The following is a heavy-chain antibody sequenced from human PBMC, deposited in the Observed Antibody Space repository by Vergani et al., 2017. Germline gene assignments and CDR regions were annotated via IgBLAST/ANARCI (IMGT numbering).Heavy chain of an antibody. CDR2: IYTSGST. D-gene: IGHD3-10*01. J-gene: IGHJ2*01. CDR1: CGSISSGSYY. V-gene: IGHV4-61*02. Sequence: QVQLQESGPGLVKPSQTLSLTCTVSCGSISSGSYYWSWIRQPAGKGLEWIGRIYTSGSTNYNPSLKSRVTISVDTSKNQFSMKLSSVTAADTAVYYCARDRGRGYYYGSGTDFDLWGRGTLVTVSS. CDR3: ARDRGRGYYYGSGTDFDL.